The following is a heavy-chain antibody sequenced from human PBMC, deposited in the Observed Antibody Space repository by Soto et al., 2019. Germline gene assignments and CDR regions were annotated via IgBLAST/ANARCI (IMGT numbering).Heavy chain of an antibody. J-gene: IGHJ6*03. CDR3: ARSGEVLRFLEWLLPPYYYYYMDF. CDR1: GFTVSSNY. Sequence: GGSLRLSCAASGFTVSSNYMSWVRQAPGKGLEWVSVIYSGGSTYYADSVKGRFTISRDNSKNTLYLQMNSLRAEDTAVYYCARSGEVLRFLEWLLPPYYYYYMDFWGKGSSVTVSS. D-gene: IGHD3-3*01. CDR2: IYSGGST. V-gene: IGHV3-66*01.